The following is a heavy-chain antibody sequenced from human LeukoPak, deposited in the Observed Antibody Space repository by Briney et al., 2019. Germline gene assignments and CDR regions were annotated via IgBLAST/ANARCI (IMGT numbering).Heavy chain of an antibody. Sequence: ASVKVSCKASGYTFTTYYMHWVRQAPGQGLEWMGIITPSGGSTSYAQKFQGRVTMTRNTSISTAYMELSSLRSEDTAVYYCARGLSTYYYGSGIPDYWGQGTLVTVSS. CDR1: GYTFTTYY. V-gene: IGHV1-46*01. D-gene: IGHD3-10*01. CDR3: ARGLSTYYYGSGIPDY. J-gene: IGHJ4*02. CDR2: ITPSGGST.